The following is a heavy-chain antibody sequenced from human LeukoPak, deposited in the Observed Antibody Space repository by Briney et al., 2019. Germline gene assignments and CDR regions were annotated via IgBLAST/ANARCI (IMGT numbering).Heavy chain of an antibody. CDR2: IYYSGST. CDR1: GRSISSGGYY. V-gene: IGHV4-61*08. Sequence: SQTLSLTCTVSGRSISSGGYYWSWIRQPPGKGLEWIGYIYYSGSTNYSPSLKSRVTISVDTSKNQFSLKLSSVTAADTAVYYCARHSIIGGTEYAFDIWGQGTMVTVSS. CDR3: ARHSIIGGTEYAFDI. D-gene: IGHD2-15*01. J-gene: IGHJ3*02.